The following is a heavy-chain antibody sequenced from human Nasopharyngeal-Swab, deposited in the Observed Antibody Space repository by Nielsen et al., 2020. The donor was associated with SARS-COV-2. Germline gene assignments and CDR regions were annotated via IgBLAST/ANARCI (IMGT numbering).Heavy chain of an antibody. J-gene: IGHJ4*02. CDR3: VRRAFSASYFYFDY. D-gene: IGHD1-26*01. CDR1: GYTFTSYW. CDR2: IYPADSDS. Sequence: GGSLRLSCKGSGYTFTSYWIGWVRQMPGKGLEWMGIIYPADSDSRYSLSFQGQVSISVDKSISTAYLQWNTLKASDTAIYYCVRRAFSASYFYFDYWGPGTLVTVSS. V-gene: IGHV5-51*01.